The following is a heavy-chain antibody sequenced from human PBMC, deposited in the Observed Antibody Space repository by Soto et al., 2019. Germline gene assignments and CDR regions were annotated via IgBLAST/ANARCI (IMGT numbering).Heavy chain of an antibody. CDR2: IYTSGIT. J-gene: IGHJ6*02. V-gene: IGHV4-4*07. CDR1: GGSISSYY. D-gene: IGHD4-17*01. CDR3: AREVTVRGYYYYYGMDV. Sequence: QVQLQESGPGLVKPSETLSLTCTVSGGSISSYYWSWIRQPAGKGLEWIGRIYTSGITNYNPSLKSRVTMSVDTSKNQFSLKLSSVTAADTAVYYCAREVTVRGYYYYYGMDVWGQGTTVTVSS.